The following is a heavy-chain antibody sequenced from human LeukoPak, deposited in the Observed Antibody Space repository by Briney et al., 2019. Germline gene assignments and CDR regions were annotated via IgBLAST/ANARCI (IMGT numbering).Heavy chain of an antibody. CDR1: GGSISSGDYY. CDR3: ARVWVYCSSTSCQGED. J-gene: IGHJ4*02. Sequence: TLSLTCPVSGGSISSGDYYWSWIRQPPGKGLGGIWYIYYSGITDYNPSRKSRITIEVDTTKKQFSLKLSSVTAADTAVYYCARVWVYCSSTSCQGEDWGQGTLVTVSS. CDR2: IYYSGIT. V-gene: IGHV4-30-4*08. D-gene: IGHD2-2*01.